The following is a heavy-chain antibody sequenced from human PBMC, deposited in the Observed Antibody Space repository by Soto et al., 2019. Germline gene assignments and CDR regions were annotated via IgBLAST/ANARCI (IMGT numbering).Heavy chain of an antibody. D-gene: IGHD3-3*01. CDR1: GYSFTSYW. V-gene: IGHV5-51*01. Sequence: PGESLKISCKGSGYSFTSYWIGWVRQMPGKGLEWMGIIFPSDSDTRYSPSFQGQVTISADKSISTAYLQWSSLKASDTAMYYCARQTNTIRQYYFDYWGQGTLVTVSS. CDR2: IFPSDSDT. J-gene: IGHJ4*02. CDR3: ARQTNTIRQYYFDY.